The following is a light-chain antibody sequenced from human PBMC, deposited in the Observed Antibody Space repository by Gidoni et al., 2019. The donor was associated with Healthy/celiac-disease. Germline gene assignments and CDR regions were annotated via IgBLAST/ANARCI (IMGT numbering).Light chain of an antibody. V-gene: IGLV2-23*01. Sequence: QSALTRPASVSGSPRQSITISCTGTSSDVGSYNLVSWYQQHPGKAPKLMIYEGSKRPSGVSNRFSGSKSGNTASLTISGLQAEDEADYYCCSYAGSSTHYVFGTGTKVTVL. CDR1: SSDVGSYNL. CDR2: EGS. CDR3: CSYAGSSTHYV. J-gene: IGLJ1*01.